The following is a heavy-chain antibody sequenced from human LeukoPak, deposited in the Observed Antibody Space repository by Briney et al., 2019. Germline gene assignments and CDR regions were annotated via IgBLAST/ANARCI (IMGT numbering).Heavy chain of an antibody. CDR2: INHRGST. Sequence: SETLSLTCAVYGGSFSGYYWSWIRQPPGKGLEWRGEINHRGSTNYNPSLKSRVTISVDTSKNQFSLKLSSVTAADTAVYYCARRITMVRSMDVWGKGTTVTISS. CDR1: GGSFSGYY. J-gene: IGHJ6*04. V-gene: IGHV4-34*01. CDR3: ARRITMVRSMDV. D-gene: IGHD3-10*01.